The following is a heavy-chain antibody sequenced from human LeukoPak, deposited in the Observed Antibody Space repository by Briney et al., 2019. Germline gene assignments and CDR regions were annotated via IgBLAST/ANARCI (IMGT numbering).Heavy chain of an antibody. CDR3: ARAKAAAGIFNWFDP. CDR1: GGSISSYY. D-gene: IGHD6-13*01. V-gene: IGHV4-59*01. J-gene: IGHJ5*02. Sequence: SETLSLTCTVSGGSISSYYWSWIRQPPGKGLEWIGYIYYSGSTNYNPSLKSRVTISVDTSKNQFSLKLSSVTAADTAVHYCARAKAAAGIFNWFDPWGQGTLVTVSS. CDR2: IYYSGST.